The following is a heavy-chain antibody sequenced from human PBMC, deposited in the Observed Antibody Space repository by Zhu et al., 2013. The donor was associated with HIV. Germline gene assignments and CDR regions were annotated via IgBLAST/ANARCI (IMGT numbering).Heavy chain of an antibody. Sequence: QVQLVQSGAEVKKPGSSVKVSCKASGGTFSSYALSWVRQAPGQGLEWMGGIIPIFGTANYAQKFQGRVTITADKSTSTAYMELSSLRSEDTAVYYCARVSPYSSSSHYYYYGMDVVGPRDHGPPSP. CDR1: GGTFSSYA. CDR3: ARVSPYSSSSHYYYYGMDV. D-gene: IGHD6-6*01. CDR2: IIPIFGTA. V-gene: IGHV1-69*06. J-gene: IGHJ6*02.